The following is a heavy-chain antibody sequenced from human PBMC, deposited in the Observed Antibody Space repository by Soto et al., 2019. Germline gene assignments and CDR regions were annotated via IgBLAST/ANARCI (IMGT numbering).Heavy chain of an antibody. CDR3: AKDLISMIVEEMP. D-gene: IGHD3-22*01. V-gene: IGHV3-23*01. CDR1: GFTFSAYA. CDR2: IRGTGDIT. Sequence: GGSLRLSCAASGFTFSAYAMTWVRQAPDKGLEWVSTIRGTGDITYYADSVKGRFSISRDNSKNTLYLQMSSLRAEDTAIYYCAKDLISMIVEEMPWGQGTLVTVSS. J-gene: IGHJ5*02.